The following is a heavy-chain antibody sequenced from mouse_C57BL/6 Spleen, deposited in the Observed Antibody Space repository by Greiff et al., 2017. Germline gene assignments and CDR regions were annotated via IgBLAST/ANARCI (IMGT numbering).Heavy chain of an antibody. D-gene: IGHD1-1*01. Sequence: QVQLKQSGAELARPGASVKLSCKASGYTFTSYGISWVKQRTGQGLEWIGEIYPRSGNTYYNEKFKGKATLTADKSSSTAYMELRSLTSEDSAVYFCARPLCYGSSYEGIWFAYWGQGTLVTVSA. V-gene: IGHV1-81*01. J-gene: IGHJ3*01. CDR2: IYPRSGNT. CDR1: GYTFTSYG. CDR3: ARPLCYGSSYEGIWFAY.